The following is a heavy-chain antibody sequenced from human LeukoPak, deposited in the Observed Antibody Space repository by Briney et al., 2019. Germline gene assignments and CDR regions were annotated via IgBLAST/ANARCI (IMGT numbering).Heavy chain of an antibody. CDR1: GASFNRFW. D-gene: IGHD5-18*01. V-gene: IGHV5-51*01. CDR3: ARQLRSYSSDSLDY. Sequence: PGESLKISCQGSGASFNRFWIAWVRQMPGKALDWMGMMYVGDSDARYSPAFQGQVTMSADKSISTAYLQWSSLKASDTAMYYCARQLRSYSSDSLDYWGQGTLVIVSS. CDR2: MYVGDSDA. J-gene: IGHJ4*02.